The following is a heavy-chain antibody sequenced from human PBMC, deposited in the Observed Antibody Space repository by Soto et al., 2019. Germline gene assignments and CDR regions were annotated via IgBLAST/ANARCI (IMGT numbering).Heavy chain of an antibody. CDR1: GFTFSGSG. J-gene: IGHJ4*02. CDR2: IESKPNSYAT. Sequence: TGGSLRLSCAASGFTFSGSGLHWVRQASGKGLEWVGRIESKPNSYATTYAASVKGRFTISRDDSKNTAYLQMNSLKTEDTAVYYCTRVESDSHDFWSGYYTSHWGQGTLVTVSS. V-gene: IGHV3-73*01. D-gene: IGHD3-3*01. CDR3: TRVESDSHDFWSGYYTSH.